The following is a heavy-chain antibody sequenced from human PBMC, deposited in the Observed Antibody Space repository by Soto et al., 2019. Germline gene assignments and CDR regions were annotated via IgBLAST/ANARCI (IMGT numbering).Heavy chain of an antibody. CDR3: AREADYVNWFDP. Sequence: EVQLVESGGGLVQPGGSLRLSCAASGFTFSSYSMNWVRQAPGKGLEWVSYISSSSSTIYYADSVKGRFTISRDNAKNAVYLQMNSLRAEDTAVYYCAREADYVNWFDPWGQGTLVTVSS. CDR2: ISSSSSTI. V-gene: IGHV3-48*01. J-gene: IGHJ5*02. CDR1: GFTFSSYS. D-gene: IGHD4-17*01.